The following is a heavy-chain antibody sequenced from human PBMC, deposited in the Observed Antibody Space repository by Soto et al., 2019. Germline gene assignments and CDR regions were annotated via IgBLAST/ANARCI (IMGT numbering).Heavy chain of an antibody. D-gene: IGHD3-3*01. CDR2: IYHIGRT. CDR3: ASLRARALEYYFDF. V-gene: IGHV4-30-2*01. CDR1: GGSISSGGYS. Sequence: SETLSLTCAVSGGSISSGGYSWTWIRQPPGKGLEWVGDIYHIGRTYYNPSLKSRVTMSVHRSNNEFSLNLSSVTAADTAVYYCASLRARALEYYFDFWGQGTLVTVSS. J-gene: IGHJ4*02.